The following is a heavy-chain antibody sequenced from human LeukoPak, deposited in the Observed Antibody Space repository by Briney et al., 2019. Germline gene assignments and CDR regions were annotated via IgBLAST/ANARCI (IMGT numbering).Heavy chain of an antibody. CDR2: IKQDGSEK. CDR1: GFTFSSYW. Sequence: HPGGSLRLSCAASGFTFSSYWMSWVRQAPGKGLEWVANIKQDGSEKYYVDSVKGRFTIPRDNAKHSLYLQMNSLRAEDTAVYYCARDLFGYSYGFDYWGQGTLVTVSS. CDR3: ARDLFGYSYGFDY. V-gene: IGHV3-7*01. J-gene: IGHJ4*02. D-gene: IGHD5-18*01.